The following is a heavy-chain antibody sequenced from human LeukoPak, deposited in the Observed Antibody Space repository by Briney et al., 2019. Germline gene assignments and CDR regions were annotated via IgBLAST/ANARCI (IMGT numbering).Heavy chain of an antibody. Sequence: PGGSLRLSWAASGFTFSSYGMSWVRQAPGKGLEWVSAISGSGGSTYYADSVKGRFTISRDNSKNTLYLQMTSLRAEDTAVYYCAKDRGSWITANGYWGQGTLVTVSS. V-gene: IGHV3-23*01. D-gene: IGHD5-18*01. CDR1: GFTFSSYG. CDR3: AKDRGSWITANGY. J-gene: IGHJ4*02. CDR2: ISGSGGST.